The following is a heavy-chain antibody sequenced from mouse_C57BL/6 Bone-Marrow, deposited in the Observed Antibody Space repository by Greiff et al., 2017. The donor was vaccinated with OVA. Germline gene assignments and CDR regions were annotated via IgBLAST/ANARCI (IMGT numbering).Heavy chain of an antibody. CDR1: GYTFTSYW. V-gene: IGHV1-7*01. D-gene: IGHD1-1*01. CDR3: ARWHFTTVLDV. CDR2: INPSRGYT. J-gene: IGHJ1*03. Sequence: VQLQQSGADLAKPGASVKLSCKASGYTFTSYWMHWVKQRPGQGLEWIGYINPSRGYTQYNQKFKDKATLTADKSSSTAYMQLSSLTYEDSSVYYCARWHFTTVLDVWGTGTTVTVSS.